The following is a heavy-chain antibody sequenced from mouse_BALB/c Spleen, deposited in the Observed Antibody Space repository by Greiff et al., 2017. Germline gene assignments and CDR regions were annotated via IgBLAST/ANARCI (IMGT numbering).Heavy chain of an antibody. V-gene: IGHV3-2*02. J-gene: IGHJ4*01. CDR1: GYSITSDYA. D-gene: IGHD2-2*01. CDR2: LSYSGST. Sequence: DVKLVESGPGLVTPSQSLSLTCTVTGYSITSDYAWNWIRQFPGNKLEWMGYLSYSGSTNYNPSLKSRISITRDTSKNQFFLRLNSVTTENTATYYCARGVKGDEGIYAKGDWGQRTSGTVAS. CDR3: ARGVKGDEGIYAKGD.